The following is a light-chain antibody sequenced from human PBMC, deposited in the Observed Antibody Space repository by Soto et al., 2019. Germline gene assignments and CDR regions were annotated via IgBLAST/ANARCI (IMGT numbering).Light chain of an antibody. CDR2: GVS. CDR3: SSYTTSNTWV. V-gene: IGLV2-14*03. Sequence: QSVLTQPASVSGSPGQSITISCIGTSSDVGGYKYVSWYRHSPGEAPKVLIRGVSIRPSGVSIRFSASKSANTASLTISGLQAEDEALYYCSSYTTSNTWVFGGGTKVTVL. CDR1: SSDVGGYKY. J-gene: IGLJ3*02.